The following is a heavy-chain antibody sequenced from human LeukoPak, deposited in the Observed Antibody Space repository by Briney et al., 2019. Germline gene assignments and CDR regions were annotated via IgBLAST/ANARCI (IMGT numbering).Heavy chain of an antibody. CDR3: AALGYCSSRCDCWFDP. CDR1: GGSFSGYY. CDR2: INHSGST. J-gene: IGHJ5*02. Sequence: SETLSLTCAVYGGSFSGYYWSWIRQPPGKGLEWIGEINHSGSTNYNPSLKSRVTISVDTSKNQFSLKLSSVTAADTAVYYCAALGYCSSRCDCWFDPWGQGTLATVSS. D-gene: IGHD2-2*01. V-gene: IGHV4-34*01.